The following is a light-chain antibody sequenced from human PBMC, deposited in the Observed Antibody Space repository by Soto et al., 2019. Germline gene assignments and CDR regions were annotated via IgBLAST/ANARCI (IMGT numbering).Light chain of an antibody. CDR3: QQYTSWPIT. CDR2: QAS. V-gene: IGKV3-11*01. Sequence: EIVLTQSPASLSLSPGGRATLSCRASQTVGHSLAWYHHRPGQAPRLLISQASNGATGVPSRFGGSGSGTDFTLTINSLEPEDFAIYYCQQYTSWPITFGQGTRLEIK. CDR1: QTVGHS. J-gene: IGKJ5*01.